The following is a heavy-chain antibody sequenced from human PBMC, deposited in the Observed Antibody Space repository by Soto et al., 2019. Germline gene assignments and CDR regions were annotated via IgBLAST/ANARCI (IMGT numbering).Heavy chain of an antibody. D-gene: IGHD3-22*01. CDR1: GGSFSGYY. Sequence: SETLSLTCAVYGGSFSGYYCSWIRQPPGKGLEWIGEINHSGSTYYNPSLKSRVTISVDTSKNQFSLRLNSVTAADTAVYYCARQHYYDSSGYYTWNWGQGTLVTVSS. CDR2: INHSGST. V-gene: IGHV4-34*01. J-gene: IGHJ4*02. CDR3: ARQHYYDSSGYYTWN.